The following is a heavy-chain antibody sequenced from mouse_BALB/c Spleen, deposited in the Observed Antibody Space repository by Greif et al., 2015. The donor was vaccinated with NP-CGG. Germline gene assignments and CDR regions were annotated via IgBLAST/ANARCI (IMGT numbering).Heavy chain of an antibody. CDR1: GFTFSSYW. V-gene: IGHV6-3*01. J-gene: IGHJ4*01. CDR3: TGVSYAMDY. Sequence: VVESGGGLVQPGGSMKLSCVASGFTFSSYWMSWVRQSPEKGLEWVAEIRLKSDNYATHYAESVKGKFTISRDDSKSHLYLQMNSLRAEDTGIYYCTGVSYAMDYWGQGTSVTVSS. CDR2: IRLKSDNYAT.